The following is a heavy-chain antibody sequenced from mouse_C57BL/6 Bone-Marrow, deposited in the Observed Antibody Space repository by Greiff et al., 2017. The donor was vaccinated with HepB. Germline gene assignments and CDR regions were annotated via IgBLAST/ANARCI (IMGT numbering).Heavy chain of an antibody. J-gene: IGHJ4*01. Sequence: EVQLQQSGAWLFHPVSSLKLSCTASGFTIQDYYMHWVTTRTEQGLEWIGRIDPEDGETKYAPKFQGKATITADTSSNTAYLQLSSLTSEDTAVYYCASRYYGSYAMDYWGEGTPVTISS. CDR2: IDPEDGET. CDR1: GFTIQDYY. V-gene: IGHV14-2*01. D-gene: IGHD1-1*01. CDR3: ASRYYGSYAMDY.